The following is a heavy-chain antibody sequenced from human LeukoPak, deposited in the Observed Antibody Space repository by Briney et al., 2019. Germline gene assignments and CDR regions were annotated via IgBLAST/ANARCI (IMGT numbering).Heavy chain of an antibody. J-gene: IGHJ4*02. CDR3: VRVPLYSSSPWYFDY. V-gene: IGHV1-2*02. D-gene: IGHD6-13*01. CDR1: GYTFTGYY. Sequence: ASVKVSCKASGYTFTGYYMHWVRQAPEQGLEWMGWINPNSGGTNYAQKFQGRVTMTRDTSISTAYMELSRLRSDDTAVYYCVRVPLYSSSPWYFDYWGQGTLVTVSS. CDR2: INPNSGGT.